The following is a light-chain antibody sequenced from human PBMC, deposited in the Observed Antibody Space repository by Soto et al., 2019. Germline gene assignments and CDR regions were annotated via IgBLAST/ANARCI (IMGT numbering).Light chain of an antibody. CDR3: QQYNIRWT. CDR1: QSISSW. J-gene: IGKJ1*01. V-gene: IGKV1-5*03. CDR2: QAS. Sequence: DIQMTQSPSTLSASVGDRVTITCRASQSISSWLAWYQQKPGKAPKLLIYQASSLESGVTSRFSGSGSGTDFTLTISSLQTDDFATYYCQQYNIRWTGGQGTKVEIK.